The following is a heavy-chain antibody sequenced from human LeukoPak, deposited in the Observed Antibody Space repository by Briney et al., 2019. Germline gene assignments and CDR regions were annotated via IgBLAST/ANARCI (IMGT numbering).Heavy chain of an antibody. CDR1: GYTFTSYD. CDR2: INPNSGGT. J-gene: IGHJ6*03. D-gene: IGHD6-13*01. CDR3: AREAGGYSSSWYLGEDYYYYMDV. Sequence: ASVKVSCKASGYTFTSYDINWVRQAPGQGLEWMGWINPNSGGTNYAQKFQGRVTMTRDTSISTAYMELSRLRSDDTAVYYCAREAGGYSSSWYLGEDYYYYMDVWGKGTTVTISS. V-gene: IGHV1-2*02.